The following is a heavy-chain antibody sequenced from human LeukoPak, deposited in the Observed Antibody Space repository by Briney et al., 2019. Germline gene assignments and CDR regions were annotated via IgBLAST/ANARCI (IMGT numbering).Heavy chain of an antibody. Sequence: PSETLSLTCTVSGGSIRSYYWSWIRQPPGKGLEWIGYMSYIGITNYNPSLKSRVTISVDRSKNQVSLKLTSLTAADTAVYYCARTTDWGSPAYSDYWGQGTLVTVSS. J-gene: IGHJ4*02. CDR3: ARTTDWGSPAYSDY. V-gene: IGHV4-59*12. CDR2: MSYIGIT. D-gene: IGHD7-27*01. CDR1: GGSIRSYY.